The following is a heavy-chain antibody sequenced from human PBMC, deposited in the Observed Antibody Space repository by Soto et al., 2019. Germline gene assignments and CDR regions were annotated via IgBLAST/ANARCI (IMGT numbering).Heavy chain of an antibody. CDR1: GFTFSSYS. D-gene: IGHD2-2*01. J-gene: IGHJ4*02. CDR3: ARDPTYVYCSSPSCPDFDS. CDR2: ISSSSSYI. Sequence: GGSLRLSCAASGFTFSSYSMNWVRQAPGKGLEWVSSISSSSSYIYYADSVKGRFTISRDNAKNSLYLQMNSLRAEDTAVYYCARDPTYVYCSSPSCPDFDSGGKEPLFT. V-gene: IGHV3-21*01.